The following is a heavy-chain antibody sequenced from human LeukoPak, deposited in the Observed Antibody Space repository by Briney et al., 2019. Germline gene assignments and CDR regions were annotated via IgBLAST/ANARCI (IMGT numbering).Heavy chain of an antibody. V-gene: IGHV3-23*01. Sequence: GSLRLSCTASGFTFSSYAMSWVRQAPGKGLEWVSAISGSGGSTYYADSVKSRFTISRDNSKNTLFLQMSSLRAEDTAVYYCAKDGYSSGWFVVSWGRGTLVTVSS. CDR2: ISGSGGST. CDR1: GFTFSSYA. D-gene: IGHD6-19*01. CDR3: AKDGYSSGWFVVS. J-gene: IGHJ4*02.